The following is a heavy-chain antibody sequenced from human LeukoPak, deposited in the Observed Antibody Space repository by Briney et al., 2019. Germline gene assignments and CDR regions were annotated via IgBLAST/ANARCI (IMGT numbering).Heavy chain of an antibody. CDR3: ATLTGGDDAFDI. J-gene: IGHJ3*02. CDR1: GGSISSYY. V-gene: IGHV4-59*01. CDR2: IFYTGST. D-gene: IGHD4-23*01. Sequence: SETLSLTCTVSGGSISSYYWSWIRQPPGKGLEWIGYIFYTGSTNYNPALKSRVTISVLTSKNRFSLKLSSVTAADTAVYYCATLTGGDDAFDIWGQGKRVTVSS.